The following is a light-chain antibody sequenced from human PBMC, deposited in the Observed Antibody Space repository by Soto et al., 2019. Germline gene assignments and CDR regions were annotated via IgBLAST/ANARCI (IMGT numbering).Light chain of an antibody. Sequence: DIQMTQSPSSLSASVGDRVTITCRASQSISSYLNWYQQKPGKAPNVLISAASSLQSGVPLRFSGSGSGTDFTLTISSLQPEDFATYYCQQTYSTPMYTFGQGTKLEIK. CDR2: AAS. CDR3: QQTYSTPMYT. CDR1: QSISSY. V-gene: IGKV1-39*01. J-gene: IGKJ2*01.